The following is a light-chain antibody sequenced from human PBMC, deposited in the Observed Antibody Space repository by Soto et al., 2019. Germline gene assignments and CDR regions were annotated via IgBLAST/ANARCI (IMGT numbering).Light chain of an antibody. CDR3: SSFAGGGNPVL. CDR2: EVT. V-gene: IGLV2-8*01. Sequence: QSALTQPPSASGSLGQSVTISCTGTSSDVGGYNYVSWHQQHPGKAPKVMIYEVTKRPPGVPDRFSGSKSVNTAFLTVSGLQAEDEADYYCSSFAGGGNPVLLGGGTKLTVL. J-gene: IGLJ2*01. CDR1: SSDVGGYNY.